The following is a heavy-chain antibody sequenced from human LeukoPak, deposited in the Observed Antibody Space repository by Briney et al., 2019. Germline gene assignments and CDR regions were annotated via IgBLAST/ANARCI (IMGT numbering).Heavy chain of an antibody. CDR2: INPNSGGT. CDR3: ARARKVQLLWFGELFDY. D-gene: IGHD3-10*01. CDR1: GYTFTSNY. V-gene: IGHV1-2*02. J-gene: IGHJ4*02. Sequence: ASVKVPCKAFGYTFTSNYMHWVRQAPGQGLEWMGWINPNSGGTHYAQKFQGRVTMTRDTSISAAYMELSRLRSDDTAVYYCARARKVQLLWFGELFDYWGQGTLVTVSS.